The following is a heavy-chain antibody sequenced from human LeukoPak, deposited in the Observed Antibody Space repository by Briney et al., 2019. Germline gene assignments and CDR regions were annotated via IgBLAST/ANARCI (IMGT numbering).Heavy chain of an antibody. CDR1: GGSISTYY. D-gene: IGHD2-21*02. CDR2: IYYTGTT. CDR3: ARDRGDYGSSDY. J-gene: IGHJ4*02. V-gene: IGHV4-59*12. Sequence: SETLSLTCTVSGGSISTYYWSWIRQPPGKGLEWIGNIYYTGTTNYNPSLKSRVTMSVDTSKNQFSLRLSSVTAADTAVYYCARDRGDYGSSDYWGQGTLVTVSS.